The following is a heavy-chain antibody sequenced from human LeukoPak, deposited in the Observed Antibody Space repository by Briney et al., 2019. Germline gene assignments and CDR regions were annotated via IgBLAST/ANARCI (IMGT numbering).Heavy chain of an antibody. CDR1: GDSISSSTYC. J-gene: IGHJ4*02. D-gene: IGHD5-18*01. CDR2: IYYSGTT. Sequence: SETLSLTCTVSGDSISSSTYCWGWIRQPPGKGLEWIGSIYYSGTTYYSPSLKTRVTISVDTSKNQFSLKLSSVTAADTAVYYCARLVSRRGYSFDYWGQGTLVTVFS. CDR3: ARLVSRRGYSFDY. V-gene: IGHV4-39*01.